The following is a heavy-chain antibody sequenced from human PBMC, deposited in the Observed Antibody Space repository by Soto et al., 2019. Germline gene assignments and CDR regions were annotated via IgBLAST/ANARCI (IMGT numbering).Heavy chain of an antibody. CDR1: GGSISSSNW. Sequence: SETLSLTCAVSGGSISSSNWWSWVRQPPGKGLEWIGEIYHSGSTNYNPSLKSRVTISVDKSKNQFSLKLSSVTAADTAVYYWGGFPFIGGYSPRWNYSGMAAGGKGPTATV. V-gene: IGHV4-4*02. J-gene: IGHJ6*04. CDR2: IYHSGST. CDR3: GGFPFIGGYSPRWNYSGMAA. D-gene: IGHD3-22*01.